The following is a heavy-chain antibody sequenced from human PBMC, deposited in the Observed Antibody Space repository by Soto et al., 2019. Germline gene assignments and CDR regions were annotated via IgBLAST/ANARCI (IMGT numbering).Heavy chain of an antibody. CDR3: ARPYYSGWFLFTS. CDR2: MNPNSGTT. Sequence: QVQLVQSGAEVKKPGASVKVSCKASGYTFTSVDIHWVRQATGQGLEWMGWMNPNSGTTNYAQKFQDRVTMTRNTSISTAYMEVSSLRSEDTAIYYCARPYYSGWFLFTSWGQGTLVTVSS. CDR1: GYTFTSVD. J-gene: IGHJ5*02. V-gene: IGHV1-8*01. D-gene: IGHD6-19*01.